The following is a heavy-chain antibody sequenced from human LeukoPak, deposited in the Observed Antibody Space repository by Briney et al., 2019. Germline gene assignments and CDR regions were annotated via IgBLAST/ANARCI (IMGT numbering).Heavy chain of an antibody. J-gene: IGHJ3*02. V-gene: IGHV3-7*01. Sequence: GGSLRLSCAASGFTFSIYWMSWVRQAPGKGLEWVANIKQDGSEKYYVDSVKGRFTISRDNAKNSLYLQMNSLRAEDTAVYYCARIGASLYDSSGYMMKNAFDIWGQGTMVTVSS. CDR1: GFTFSIYW. CDR2: IKQDGSEK. D-gene: IGHD3-22*01. CDR3: ARIGASLYDSSGYMMKNAFDI.